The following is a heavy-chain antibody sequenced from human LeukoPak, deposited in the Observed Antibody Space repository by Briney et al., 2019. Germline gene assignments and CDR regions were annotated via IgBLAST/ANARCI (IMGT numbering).Heavy chain of an antibody. V-gene: IGHV4-34*01. CDR1: GGSFSGYY. J-gene: IGHJ4*02. Sequence: SETLSLTCAVYGGSFSGYYWSWIRQPPGKGLEWIGEINHSGSTNYNPSLKSRVTISVDTSKNQFSLKLSSVTAADTAVYYCARGSDLRRRFDYWGQGTLVTVSS. CDR3: ARGSDLRRRFDY. CDR2: INHSGST.